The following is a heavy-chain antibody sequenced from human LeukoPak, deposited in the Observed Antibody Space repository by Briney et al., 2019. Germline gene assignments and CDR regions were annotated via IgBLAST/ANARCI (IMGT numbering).Heavy chain of an antibody. J-gene: IGHJ4*02. CDR1: GGSVSNYY. D-gene: IGHD1-26*01. Sequence: SETLSLTCTVSGGSVSNYYWSWIRHPAGKGLEWIGRIYTSGSTNYNPSLKSRVTMSVDTSKNQFSLKLSSVTAADTAVHYCARVWSYGGSYHFDYWGQGTMVTVSS. CDR2: IYTSGST. CDR3: ARVWSYGGSYHFDY. V-gene: IGHV4-4*07.